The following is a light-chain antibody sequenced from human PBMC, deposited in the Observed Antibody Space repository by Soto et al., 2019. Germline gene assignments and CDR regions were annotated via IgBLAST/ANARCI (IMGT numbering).Light chain of an antibody. CDR3: SSYTSTTTLIV. J-gene: IGLJ1*01. V-gene: IGLV2-14*01. CDR2: GVT. CDR1: SSDAGAYNY. Sequence: QSALTQPASVSGSPGQSITISCTGTSSDAGAYNYVSWYQQLPGTAPKLMVYGVTIRPSGVSNRFSGSKSGNTASLTISGLQAEDEADYYCSSYTSTTTLIVFGTGTKVTVL.